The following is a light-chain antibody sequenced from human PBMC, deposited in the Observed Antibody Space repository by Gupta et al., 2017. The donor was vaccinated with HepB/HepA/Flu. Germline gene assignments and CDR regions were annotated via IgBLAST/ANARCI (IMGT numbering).Light chain of an antibody. CDR3: ASWNDSLTAWV. V-gene: IGLV1-47*01. Sequence: QSVLTQPPSATENPGQTVTISCSGGTSNIGTSYVCWYQQVPGTAPKLLIYRTDQRPSGVPDRFSGSKSATSASLAISWLRSQDEADYYCASWNDSLTAWVFGGVTKLSVL. J-gene: IGLJ3*02. CDR1: TSNIGTSY. CDR2: RTD.